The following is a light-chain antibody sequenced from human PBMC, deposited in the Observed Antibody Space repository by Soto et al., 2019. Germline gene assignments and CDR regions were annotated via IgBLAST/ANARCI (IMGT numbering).Light chain of an antibody. V-gene: IGLV1-51*01. Sequence: QSVLTPPPSVSAAPGQRVTISCSGSSSNIENNYVSWYQHLPGTAPKLLIYDSEKRPSGIPDRFSGSKSGTSATLGITGLQTGDEADYYCGTWDNSLSAVVFGGGTKLTVL. J-gene: IGLJ2*01. CDR2: DSE. CDR3: GTWDNSLSAVV. CDR1: SSNIENNY.